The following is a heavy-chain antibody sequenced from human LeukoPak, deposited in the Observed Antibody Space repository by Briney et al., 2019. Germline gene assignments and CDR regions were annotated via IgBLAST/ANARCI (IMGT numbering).Heavy chain of an antibody. CDR1: GFTFSRSG. CDR2: IRYDGINK. J-gene: IGHJ4*02. V-gene: IGHV3-30*02. Sequence: GGSLRLSCAASGFTFSRSGMHWVRQAPGKGLEWVAFIRYDGINKDYGDSVKGRFTISRDNSKNTLYLQMNSLRAEDTAVYYCARDSPFGGFDYWGQGTLVTVSS. CDR3: ARDSPFGGFDY. D-gene: IGHD3-10*01.